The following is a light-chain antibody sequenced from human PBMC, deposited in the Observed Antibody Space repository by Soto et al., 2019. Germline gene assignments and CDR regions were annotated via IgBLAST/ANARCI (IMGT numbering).Light chain of an antibody. CDR1: QSVSSSY. Sequence: EIVLTQSPGTLSLSPGERATLSCRASQSVSSSYLAWYQQKPGQAPRLLIYGASKRATGIPDRFSGSGSGTYFTLTITRLEPEDFAVYYCQQYGSSLSITFGQGTRLEIK. CDR3: QQYGSSLSIT. V-gene: IGKV3-20*01. CDR2: GAS. J-gene: IGKJ5*01.